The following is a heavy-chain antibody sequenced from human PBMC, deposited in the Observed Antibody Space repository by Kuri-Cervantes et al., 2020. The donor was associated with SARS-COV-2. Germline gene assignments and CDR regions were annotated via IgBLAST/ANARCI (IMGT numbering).Heavy chain of an antibody. D-gene: IGHD3-10*01. CDR1: GFTFSGHW. CDR3: ARGGQYYSPPLDY. Sequence: GESLKISCAASGFTFSGHWIHWVRQAPGKGLVWVSRINPDGSYTNNADSVKGRFTLSRDNARNTLYLQVNSLRVEDTAVYYCARGGQYYSPPLDYWGQGTLVTVSS. CDR2: INPDGSYT. V-gene: IGHV3-74*01. J-gene: IGHJ4*02.